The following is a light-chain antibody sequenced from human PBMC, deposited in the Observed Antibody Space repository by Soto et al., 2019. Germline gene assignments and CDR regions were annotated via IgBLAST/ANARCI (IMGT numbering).Light chain of an antibody. CDR3: MQSLQLNT. V-gene: IGKV2D-29*01. J-gene: IGKJ4*01. Sequence: DIVLTQTPLSLSVTPGQPASISCNSSQGLLDSDGRTHLYWYVQKTGQPPQALIYEVSKRSSGVPDRFSGSGSGTHFTLTMSRVQADDAGIYYCMQSLQLNTFGGGTKVEIK. CDR2: EVS. CDR1: QGLLDSDGRTH.